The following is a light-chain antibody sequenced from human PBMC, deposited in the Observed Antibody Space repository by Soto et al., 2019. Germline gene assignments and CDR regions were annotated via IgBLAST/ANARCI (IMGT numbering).Light chain of an antibody. CDR3: SSYTASTPLYA. CDR1: RTDVDGHDY. CDR2: DVH. Sequence: QSALTQPASVSGSPGQSITISCTGARTDVDGHDYVSWYQQHPGQAPKLIIFDVHNRPSGVSSRFSGSKSGDTASLTISGLRAEDDGDYYCSSYTASTPLYAFGTGTKVTVL. J-gene: IGLJ1*01. V-gene: IGLV2-14*03.